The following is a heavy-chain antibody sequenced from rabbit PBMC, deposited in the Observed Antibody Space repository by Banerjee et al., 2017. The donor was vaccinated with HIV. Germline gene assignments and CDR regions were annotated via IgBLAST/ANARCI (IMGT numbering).Heavy chain of an antibody. CDR2: IYGGSSGST. D-gene: IGHD1-1*01. Sequence: QSLEESGGGLVKPGASLTLTCKASGFSFSSDYHMCWVRQAPGKGLEWIACIYGGSSGSTQYASWAKGRFTISKTSSTTVTLQMTSLTAADTATYFCARGDSDSGYYLNLWGPGTLVTVS. J-gene: IGHJ4*01. CDR3: ARGDSDSGYYLNL. V-gene: IGHV1S40*01. CDR1: GFSFSSDYH.